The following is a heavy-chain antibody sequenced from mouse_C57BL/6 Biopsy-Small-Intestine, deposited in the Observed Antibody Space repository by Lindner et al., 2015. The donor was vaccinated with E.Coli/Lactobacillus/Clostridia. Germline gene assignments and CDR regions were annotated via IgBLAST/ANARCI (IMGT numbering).Heavy chain of an antibody. V-gene: IGHV5-17*01. CDR1: GFTFSDYG. D-gene: IGHD2-3*01. CDR2: INSGSSTI. CDR3: ARGVDGSYDY. J-gene: IGHJ2*01. Sequence: VQLQESGGGLVKPGGSLKLSCAASGFTFSDYGMHWVRQAPEKGLEWVAYINSGSSTIYYADTVKGRFTISRDNAKNTLFLQMTSLRSEDTAIYYCARGVDGSYDYWGQGTTLTVSS.